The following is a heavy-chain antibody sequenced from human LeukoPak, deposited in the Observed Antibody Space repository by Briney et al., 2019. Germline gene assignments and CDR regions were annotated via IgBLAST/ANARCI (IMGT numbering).Heavy chain of an antibody. CDR3: AKDRSGWFDH. CDR2: ISYDESNK. Sequence: GGSLRLSCAASGFTFSSYGMHWVRQAPGKGLEWVAVISYDESNKYYADSVKGRFTISRDNSKNTLYLQMNSLRAEDTAVYYCAKDRSGWFDHWGQGTLVTVSS. D-gene: IGHD3-10*01. J-gene: IGHJ5*02. CDR1: GFTFSSYG. V-gene: IGHV3-30*18.